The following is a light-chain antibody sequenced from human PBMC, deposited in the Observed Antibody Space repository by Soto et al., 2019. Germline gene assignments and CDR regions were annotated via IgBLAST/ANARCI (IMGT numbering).Light chain of an antibody. CDR2: GAS. CDR1: QSLSSSY. J-gene: IGKJ1*01. Sequence: EIALTQSPGTLSLSPGERATRSCRASQSLSSSYLAWYQQKPGQAPRLLIYGASSRATGIPDRFSGSGSGTDFTLTISRLEPEDFAVYYCQQYGNSRTFGQGTKVDIK. V-gene: IGKV3-20*01. CDR3: QQYGNSRT.